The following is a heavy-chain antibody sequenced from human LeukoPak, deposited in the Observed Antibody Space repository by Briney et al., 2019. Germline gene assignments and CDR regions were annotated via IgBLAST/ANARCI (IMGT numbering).Heavy chain of an antibody. Sequence: ASVKVSCKVSGYTLTELSMHWVRQAPGKGLEWMGGFDPEDGETIYAQKFQGRVTMTEDTSTDTAYMELSSLRSEDTAVYYCAILYSGSYYFDYWGQGTLVIVSS. D-gene: IGHD1-26*01. CDR2: FDPEDGET. CDR3: AILYSGSYYFDY. CDR1: GYTLTELS. J-gene: IGHJ4*02. V-gene: IGHV1-24*01.